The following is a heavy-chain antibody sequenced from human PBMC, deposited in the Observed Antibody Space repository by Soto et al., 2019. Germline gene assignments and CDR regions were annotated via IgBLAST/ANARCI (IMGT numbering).Heavy chain of an antibody. CDR1: GGTFSSYT. D-gene: IGHD6-19*01. J-gene: IGHJ1*01. CDR2: IIPILGIA. V-gene: IGHV1-69*02. CDR3: ARVGSSGWYRGGISDFQH. Sequence: QVQLVQSGAEVKKPGSSVKASYKASGGTFSSYTISWVRQAPGQGLEWMGRIIPILGIANYAQKFQGRVTITADKSTSTAYMELSSLRSEDTAVYYCARVGSSGWYRGGISDFQHWGQGTLVTVSS.